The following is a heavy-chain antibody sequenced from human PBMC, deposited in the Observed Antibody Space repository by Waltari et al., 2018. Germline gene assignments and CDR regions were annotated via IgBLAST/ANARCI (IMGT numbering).Heavy chain of an antibody. CDR3: ARGPYDSSGYLYYYYYYGMDV. CDR2: NSAYNGNT. J-gene: IGHJ6*02. Sequence: QVQLVQSGAEVKTPGSSVTFSCRASGYTFRRYGNSWCLQALRPGLAWMGWNSAYNGNTNYAQKLQGRVTMTTDTSTSTAYMELRSLRSDDTAVYYCARGPYDSSGYLYYYYYYGMDVWGQGTTVTVSS. CDR1: GYTFRRYG. V-gene: IGHV1-18*04. D-gene: IGHD3-22*01.